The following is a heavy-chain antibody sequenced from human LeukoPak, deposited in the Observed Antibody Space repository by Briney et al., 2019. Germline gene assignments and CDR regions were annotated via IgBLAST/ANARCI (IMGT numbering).Heavy chain of an antibody. J-gene: IGHJ3*01. CDR1: GFTFGSYW. Sequence: GGSLRLSCAASGFTFGSYWMTWVRQAPGRGLEWVASIKRDGSEKNYVDSVKGRFTISRDNGKNSLYLQVNSLRVEDTAVYYCARDHGWQSFDLWGQGTMLTVSS. V-gene: IGHV3-7*04. CDR2: IKRDGSEK. CDR3: ARDHGWQSFDL. D-gene: IGHD6-19*01.